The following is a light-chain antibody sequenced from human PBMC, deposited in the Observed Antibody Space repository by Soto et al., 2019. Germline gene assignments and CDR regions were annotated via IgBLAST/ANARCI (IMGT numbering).Light chain of an antibody. CDR3: SSYTSSSTLPGV. J-gene: IGLJ1*01. V-gene: IGLV2-14*01. CDR2: EVS. Sequence: QSALTQPASVSXSPGQSITISCTGTSSDVGGYNYVSWYQQHPGKAPKLMIYEVSNRPSGVSNRFSGSKSGNTASLTISGLQAEDEADYYCSSYTSSSTLPGVFGTGTKLTVL. CDR1: SSDVGGYNY.